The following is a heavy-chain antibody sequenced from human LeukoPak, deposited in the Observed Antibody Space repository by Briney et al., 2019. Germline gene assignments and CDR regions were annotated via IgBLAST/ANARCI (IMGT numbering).Heavy chain of an antibody. J-gene: IGHJ5*02. V-gene: IGHV1-18*01. CDR1: CFTFTSFG. CDR2: ISAYNGNT. Sequence: ASVEVSCKGSCFTFTSFGVRWVRQAPGQGLEGIGWISAYNGNTNYAPKLQGRVPMPTDTSTSTAYMALRSLRSDDTAVYYCARDGGIVVVPAANNWFDPWGQGTLVTVSS. CDR3: ARDGGIVVVPAANNWFDP. D-gene: IGHD2-2*01.